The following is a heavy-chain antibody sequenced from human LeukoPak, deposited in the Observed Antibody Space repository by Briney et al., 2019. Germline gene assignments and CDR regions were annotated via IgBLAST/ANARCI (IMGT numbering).Heavy chain of an antibody. V-gene: IGHV1-69*01. D-gene: IGHD1-26*01. Sequence: SVKVSCKASGGTFISYAISWVRQVPGQGLEWMGGIIPIFGTANYAQKFQGRVTITADESTSTAYMELSSLRSEDTAVYYCARDRAVGATTRFDYWGQGTLVTVSS. J-gene: IGHJ4*02. CDR3: ARDRAVGATTRFDY. CDR2: IIPIFGTA. CDR1: GGTFISYA.